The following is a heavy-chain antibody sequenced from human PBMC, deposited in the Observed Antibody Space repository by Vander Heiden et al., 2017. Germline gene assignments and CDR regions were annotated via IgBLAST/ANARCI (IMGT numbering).Heavy chain of an antibody. CDR2: VSADGGTT. D-gene: IGHD5-12*01. Sequence: EAQLLESGGDIVQPGGSLRLSCGASGFTFSSFVMSWVRQAPGKGLEWVSSVSADGGTTYYADSVKGRFTSSRDNSKNRLYLDVNSLGAEDTAVYFAASGSYYGMDVWGRGTTVSVSS. CDR1: GFTFSSFV. J-gene: IGHJ6*02. CDR3: ASGSYYGMDV. V-gene: IGHV3-23*01.